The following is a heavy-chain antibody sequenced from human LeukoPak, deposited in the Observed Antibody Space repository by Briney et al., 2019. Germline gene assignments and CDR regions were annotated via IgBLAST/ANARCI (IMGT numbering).Heavy chain of an antibody. J-gene: IGHJ3*02. CDR3: ERAGSGSGSYAFDI. CDR2: ISGSGGST. V-gene: IGHV3-23*01. D-gene: IGHD3-10*01. Sequence: GGSLRLSCAASGFTFSSYAMSGVRQAPGKGLEWVSAISGSGGSTYYADSVKGRFTISRDNSKNTLYLQMNSMSAEETAVYYCERAGSGSGSYAFDIWGQGTMVTVSS. CDR1: GFTFSSYA.